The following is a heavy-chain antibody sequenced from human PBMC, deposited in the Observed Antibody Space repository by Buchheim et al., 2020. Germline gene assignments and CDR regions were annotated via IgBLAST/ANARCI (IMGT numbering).Heavy chain of an antibody. CDR3: ARRVRDSSGYNFDF. J-gene: IGHJ4*02. V-gene: IGHV5-51*01. D-gene: IGHD5-18*01. Sequence: EVQLVQSGAEVKRPGESLKTSCQGSGYSFTGAYIAWVRQMPGKGLEWMGNIYPGDSYTAYNPSFQGQVTMSVDKSIRTAYLQWYSLKASDSAVYYCARRVRDSSGYNFDFWGQGTL. CDR1: GYSFTGAY. CDR2: IYPGDSYT.